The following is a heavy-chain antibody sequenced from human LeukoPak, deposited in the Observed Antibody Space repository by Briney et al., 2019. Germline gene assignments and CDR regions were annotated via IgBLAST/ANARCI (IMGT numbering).Heavy chain of an antibody. Sequence: SETLSLTCAVYGDSFNSDYWSWIRQPPGKGLEWIGEINHSGITNYNPSLKSRVTISVDTSTNHFFLRLSPVTAADTAVYYCARERASNNYDNWLDPWGQGILVTVSS. J-gene: IGHJ5*02. CDR1: GDSFNSDY. CDR3: ARERASNNYDNWLDP. CDR2: INHSGIT. V-gene: IGHV4-34*01. D-gene: IGHD4-11*01.